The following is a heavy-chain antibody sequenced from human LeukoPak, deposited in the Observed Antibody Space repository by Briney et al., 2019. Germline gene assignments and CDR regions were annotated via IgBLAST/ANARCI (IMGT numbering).Heavy chain of an antibody. CDR2: TYYSGST. Sequence: SETLSLTCTVSSGSISSYYWSWIGQPPGKGLEWIGYTYYSGSTNYNPSLKSRVTISVDTSKNQFSLKLSSVTAADTAVYYCARGGIVVVTEGYFDYWGQGTLVTVSS. J-gene: IGHJ4*02. CDR3: ARGGIVVVTEGYFDY. V-gene: IGHV4-59*01. CDR1: SGSISSYY. D-gene: IGHD2-21*02.